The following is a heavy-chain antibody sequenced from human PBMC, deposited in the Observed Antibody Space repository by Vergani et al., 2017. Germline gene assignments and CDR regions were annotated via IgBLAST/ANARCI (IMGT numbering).Heavy chain of an antibody. J-gene: IGHJ1*01. CDR2: ISSSSRYT. V-gene: IGHV3-11*06. Sequence: QVQLVESGGGLVKPGGSLRLSCAASGFTFSDYYMSWIRQAPGKGLEWVLYISSSSRYTNYADSVKGRFTISTDNAKNSLYLQMNSLRAEDTAVYYCATVGDVYDSNTQFFIDWG. D-gene: IGHD5/OR15-5a*01. CDR1: GFTFSDYY. CDR3: ATVGDVYDSNTQFFID.